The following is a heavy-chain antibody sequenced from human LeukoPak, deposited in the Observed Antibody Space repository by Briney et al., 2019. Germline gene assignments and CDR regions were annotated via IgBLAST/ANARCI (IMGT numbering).Heavy chain of an antibody. D-gene: IGHD7-27*01. CDR2: IYYSGTT. CDR3: ARGSTGDKSNN. V-gene: IGHV4-31*03. CDR1: GGSISSGGYY. Sequence: SQTLSLTCTVSGGSISSGGYYWSWIRQLPGKGLEWIGYIYYSGTTSYNPSLKSRLTISLDTSENQFSLKLSSVAAADTAVYYCARGSTGDKSNNWGQGTLVTVSS. J-gene: IGHJ4*02.